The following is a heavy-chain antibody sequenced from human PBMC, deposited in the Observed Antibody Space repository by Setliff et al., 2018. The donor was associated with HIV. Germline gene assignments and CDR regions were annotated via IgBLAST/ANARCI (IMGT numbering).Heavy chain of an antibody. Sequence: PGGSLRLSCAASGFSFNNAWMSWVRQAPGKGLEWVGRIKSESDDGTTDYAAPVKGRFSISRDDSKNTLYLQMNSLKTEDTAVYYCTARNYNYDGSGQASGGFDIWGQGTMVTVSS. CDR2: IKSESDDGTT. V-gene: IGHV3-15*01. J-gene: IGHJ3*02. D-gene: IGHD3-22*01. CDR1: GFSFNNAW. CDR3: TARNYNYDGSGQASGGFDI.